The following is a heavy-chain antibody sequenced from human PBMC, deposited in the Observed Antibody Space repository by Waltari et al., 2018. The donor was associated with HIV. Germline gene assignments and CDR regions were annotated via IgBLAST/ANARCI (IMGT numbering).Heavy chain of an antibody. CDR1: GYRFTSYY. CDR3: ARGGGPNSTGH. CDR2: INPKSGGT. J-gene: IGHJ4*02. V-gene: IGHV1-2*02. D-gene: IGHD3-16*01. Sequence: QVQLMQSGAEVKKPGASVKVSCEASGYRFTSYYIYWVRQAPGQGLEWMGWINPKSGGTNYARRFEGEVSLTRDTSINTVFLEFNRLPLDDTAFYYCARGGGPNSTGHWGQGTLITVSS.